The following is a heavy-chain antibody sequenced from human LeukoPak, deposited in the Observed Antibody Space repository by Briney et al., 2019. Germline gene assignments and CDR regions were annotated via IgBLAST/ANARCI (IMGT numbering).Heavy chain of an antibody. CDR2: IYYSGST. V-gene: IGHV4-59*01. CDR3: ARAAISSGSYSFYDY. J-gene: IGHJ4*02. D-gene: IGHD1-26*01. Sequence: SETLSLTCTVSGGSISSYYWSWIRQPPGKGLEWIGYIYYSGSTNYNPSLKSRVTISVDTSKNQFSPKLSSVTAADTAVYYCARAAISSGSYSFYDYWGQGTLVTVSS. CDR1: GGSISSYY.